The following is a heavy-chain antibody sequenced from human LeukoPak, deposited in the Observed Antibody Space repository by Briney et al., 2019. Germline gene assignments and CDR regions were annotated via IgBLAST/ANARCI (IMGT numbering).Heavy chain of an antibody. V-gene: IGHV1-46*02. J-gene: IGHJ4*02. CDR1: GYRFNSDY. CDR3: ATEGVGSTSSSSPDY. Sequence: ASVKVSCKASGYRFNSDYMHWVRQAPGQGLEWMGIIDPSGGSTSYAQKFQGRVTMTRDTSTSTVYMELSSLISEDTAVYYCATEGVGSTSSSSPDYWGQGTLVTVSS. CDR2: IDPSGGST. D-gene: IGHD1-26*01.